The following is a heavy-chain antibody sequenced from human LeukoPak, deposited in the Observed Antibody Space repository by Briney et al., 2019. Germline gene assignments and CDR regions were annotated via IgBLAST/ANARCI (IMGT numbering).Heavy chain of an antibody. CDR2: ISGSGGST. J-gene: IGHJ4*02. CDR3: AKDRDPYDYGSGSYYNGVFDY. Sequence: GGSLRLSCAASGFTFSDHYMDWVRQAPGQGLEWVSAISGSGGSTYYADSVKGRFTISRDNSKNTLYLQMNSLRAEDPAVYYCAKDRDPYDYGSGSYYNGVFDYWGQGTLVTVSS. D-gene: IGHD3-10*01. CDR1: GFTFSDHY. V-gene: IGHV3-23*01.